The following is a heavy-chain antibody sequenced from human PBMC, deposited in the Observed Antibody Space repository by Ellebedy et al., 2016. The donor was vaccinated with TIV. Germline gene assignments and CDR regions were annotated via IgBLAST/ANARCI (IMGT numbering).Heavy chain of an antibody. V-gene: IGHV4-39*06. CDR3: ARTVLLGAKREYFDC. CDR2: IYYGGST. D-gene: IGHD1-26*01. J-gene: IGHJ4*02. CDR1: GGSISSYY. Sequence: MPSETLSLTCTVPGGSISSYYWGWIRQPPGKGLEWIGSIYYGGSTYYNPSLKSRVTISVDTSKNQVALKLSAVTAADTAVYFCARTVLLGAKREYFDCWGQGTPVTVSS.